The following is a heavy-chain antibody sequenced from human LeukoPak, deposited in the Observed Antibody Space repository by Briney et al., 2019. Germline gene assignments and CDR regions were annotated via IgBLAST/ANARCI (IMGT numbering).Heavy chain of an antibody. Sequence: GASVKVSRKASGFTFTSSAMQWVRQARGQRLEWIGWIVVGSGNTNYAQKFQERVTITRDISTSTAYMELSSLRSEDTAVYYCAAVAVVITDAFDIWGQGTMVTVSS. CDR1: GFTFTSSA. D-gene: IGHD3-22*01. J-gene: IGHJ3*02. V-gene: IGHV1-58*02. CDR2: IVVGSGNT. CDR3: AAVAVVITDAFDI.